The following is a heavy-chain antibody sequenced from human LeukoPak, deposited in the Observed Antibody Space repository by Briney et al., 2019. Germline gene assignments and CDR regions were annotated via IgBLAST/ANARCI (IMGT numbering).Heavy chain of an antibody. D-gene: IGHD3-22*01. CDR1: GFTFSSYA. V-gene: IGHV3-30-3*01. CDR2: ISYDGSNK. CDR3: ASNYGYYYDSSGYYPGYFDY. J-gene: IGHJ4*02. Sequence: GGSLRLSCAASGFTFSSYAMHWVRQAPGKGLEWVAVISYDGSNKYYADSVKGRFTISRDNAKNSLYLQMNSLRAEDTAVYYCASNYGYYYDSSGYYPGYFDYWGQGPWSPSPQ.